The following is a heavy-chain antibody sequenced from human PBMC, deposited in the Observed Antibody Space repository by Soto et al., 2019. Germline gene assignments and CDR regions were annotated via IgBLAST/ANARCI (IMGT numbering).Heavy chain of an antibody. D-gene: IGHD2-2*01. J-gene: IGHJ4*02. Sequence: PGGSLRLSCAASWFAVSSNYMSWVRQAPGKGLEWVSVIFGGGTTLYSDSVEGRFTISRDNSKNTVYLQMNSLRAEDTAVYYCVRTSSYWGQGTLVTVSS. CDR3: VRTSSY. V-gene: IGHV3-53*01. CDR1: WFAVSSNY. CDR2: IFGGGTT.